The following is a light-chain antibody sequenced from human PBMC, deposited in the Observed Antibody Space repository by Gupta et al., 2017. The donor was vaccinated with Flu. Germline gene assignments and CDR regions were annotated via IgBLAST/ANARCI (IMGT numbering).Light chain of an antibody. CDR3: CSYTTSYTLV. CDR1: SNDVGGYNF. Sequence: PGQSITISCTGTSNDVGGYNFVSWYQQHPGKAPRLLIYEVSNRPSGVSNRFSGSKSGNTASLTISGRQAEDEGNYYCCSYTTSYTLVFGGGTKLTVL. V-gene: IGLV2-14*01. CDR2: EVS. J-gene: IGLJ3*02.